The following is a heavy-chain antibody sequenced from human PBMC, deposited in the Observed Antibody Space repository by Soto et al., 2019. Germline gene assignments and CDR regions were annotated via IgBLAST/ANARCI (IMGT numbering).Heavy chain of an antibody. CDR3: ARVFTSYCGGDCSYFDS. Sequence: SETLSLTCTVSGGSVNSYYWSWIRQPPGKGLEWIGYIFYSGSTKSNPSLKSRVTMSVDVSKNQFSLRLTSVTAADTAVYYCARVFTSYCGGDCSYFDSWGQGTLVTVSS. V-gene: IGHV4-59*02. CDR2: IFYSGST. D-gene: IGHD2-21*02. J-gene: IGHJ4*02. CDR1: GGSVNSYY.